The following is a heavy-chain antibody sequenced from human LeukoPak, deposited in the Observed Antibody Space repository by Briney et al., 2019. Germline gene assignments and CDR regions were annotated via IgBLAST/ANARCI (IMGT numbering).Heavy chain of an antibody. CDR2: ISSSSSYI. CDR1: GFTFSSYS. D-gene: IGHD4-17*01. CDR3: ARASDGDYVPY. Sequence: TGGSLRLSCAASGFTFSSYSMNWVRQAPGKGLEWVSSISSSSSYINYADSVKGRFTISRDNAKNSLYLQMNSLRAEDTAVYYCARASDGDYVPYWGQGTLVTVSS. J-gene: IGHJ4*02. V-gene: IGHV3-21*01.